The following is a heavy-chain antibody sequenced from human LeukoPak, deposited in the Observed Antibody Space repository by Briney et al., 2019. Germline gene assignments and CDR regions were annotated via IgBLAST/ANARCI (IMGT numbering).Heavy chain of an antibody. D-gene: IGHD2-2*01. CDR1: GFTFSSYS. V-gene: IGHV3-48*02. Sequence: GGPLRLSCAASGFTFSSYSMNWVRQAPGKGLEWVSWISSTSNTIYYADSVKGRFTISRDNAKNSLDLQMNSLRDEDTAVYYCARPSRSTGPAYWGQGTLVTVSS. CDR2: ISSTSNTI. J-gene: IGHJ4*02. CDR3: ARPSRSTGPAY.